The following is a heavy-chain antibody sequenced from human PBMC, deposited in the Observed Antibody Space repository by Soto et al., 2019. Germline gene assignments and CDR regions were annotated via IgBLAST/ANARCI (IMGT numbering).Heavy chain of an antibody. Sequence: GGSLRLSCAASGFTFSSYAMSWVRQAPGKGLGWVSDIRASAGRTKYAHSLKGRFTIARDNSKNTVYLQMSSLRADDTAVYYCAKTPYSVTHVYGYFQHWGQGTLVTVSS. CDR1: GFTFSSYA. CDR3: AKTPYSVTHVYGYFQH. D-gene: IGHD4-17*01. J-gene: IGHJ1*01. V-gene: IGHV3-23*01. CDR2: IRASAGRT.